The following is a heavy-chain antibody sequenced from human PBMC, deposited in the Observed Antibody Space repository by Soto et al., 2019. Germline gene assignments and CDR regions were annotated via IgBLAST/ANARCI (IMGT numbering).Heavy chain of an antibody. CDR2: IWYDESNK. CDR1: GFPFSTYA. V-gene: IGHV3-33*01. CDR3: ARVIRGHSAYDPLDY. Sequence: QVQLVESGGGVVQPGRSLRLSCAASGFPFSTYAMHWIRQAPGKGLEWVAVIWYDESNKYYVDSVLGRFTISRDNSKSTLYPQMNSLRAEDTAVYYCARVIRGHSAYDPLDYWGQGTLVTVSS. D-gene: IGHD5-12*01. J-gene: IGHJ4*02.